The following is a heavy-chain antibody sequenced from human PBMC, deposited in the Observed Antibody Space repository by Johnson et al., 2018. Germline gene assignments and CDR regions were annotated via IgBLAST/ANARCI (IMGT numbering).Heavy chain of an antibody. V-gene: IGHV3-66*01. J-gene: IGHJ4*01. CDR3: ARGGELPNY. CDR1: GFTFSSYN. Sequence: VQLVQSGGGLVKPGGSLRLSCAASGFTFSSYNMNWVRQSPGTGLEWVSVIYSSGRTYYADSVKGRFTISRDNSKNTLYLQMNTLSAEDTAVYDCARGGELPNYWGHGTLVTVSS. CDR2: IYSSGRT. D-gene: IGHD3-16*01.